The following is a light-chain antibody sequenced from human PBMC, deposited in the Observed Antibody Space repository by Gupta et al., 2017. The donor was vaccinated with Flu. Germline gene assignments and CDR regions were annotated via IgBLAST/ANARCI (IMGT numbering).Light chain of an antibody. J-gene: IGLJ3*02. V-gene: IGLV2-8*01. CDR2: EVS. CDR3: HSYAGSNSWV. CDR1: SSDVGTYKY. Sequence: VTISCTGSSSDVGTYKYVSWYQQHPGKAPKLMIYEVSQRSAGVPDLFSGSKSGNTASLTVSGLQAEEEADYYCHSYAGSNSWVFGGGTKLTVL.